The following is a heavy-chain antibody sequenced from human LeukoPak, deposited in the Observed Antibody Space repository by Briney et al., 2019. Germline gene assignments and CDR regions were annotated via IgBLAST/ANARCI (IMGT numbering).Heavy chain of an antibody. CDR2: FSGSGGST. J-gene: IGHJ3*02. CDR1: GFTFSSYA. D-gene: IGHD1-26*01. Sequence: GGSLRLSCAASGFTFSSYAMSWVRQAPGKGLECISGFSGSGGSTYYADSVKGRFTISRDNSKNTLYLQMNSLRAEDTAVYYCARVGGSYVRAFDIWGQGTMVTVSS. V-gene: IGHV3-23*01. CDR3: ARVGGSYVRAFDI.